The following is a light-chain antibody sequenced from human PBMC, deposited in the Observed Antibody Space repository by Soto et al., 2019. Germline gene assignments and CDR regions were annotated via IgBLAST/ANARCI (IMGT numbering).Light chain of an antibody. V-gene: IGKV3-20*01. J-gene: IGKJ5*01. CDR2: GAS. CDR3: QQDGSSPIT. CDR1: QDVISSY. Sequence: ERVLAQSPGTLSVSPGERVTLSCRASQDVISSYLAWYEQRRGQAPRLLIYGASSRATGIPDRFSGSGSGTDFTLTISRLEPEDFAVYYCQQDGSSPITFGQGTRLETK.